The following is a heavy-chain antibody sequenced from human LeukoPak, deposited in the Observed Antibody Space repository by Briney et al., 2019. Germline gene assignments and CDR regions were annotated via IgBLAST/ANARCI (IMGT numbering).Heavy chain of an antibody. Sequence: GGSLGLSCAASGFTFSSYGMHWVRQAPGKGLEWVAVISYDGSHKYYADSVKGRLIISRDNSKNTLYLQMNSLRAEDTAVYYCAKDASDSSGWYYFDYWGQGTLVTVSS. V-gene: IGHV3-30*18. CDR1: GFTFSSYG. D-gene: IGHD6-19*01. CDR2: ISYDGSHK. J-gene: IGHJ4*02. CDR3: AKDASDSSGWYYFDY.